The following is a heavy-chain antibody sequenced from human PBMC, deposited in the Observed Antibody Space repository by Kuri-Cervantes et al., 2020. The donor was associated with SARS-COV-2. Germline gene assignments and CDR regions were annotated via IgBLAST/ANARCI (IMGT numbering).Heavy chain of an antibody. J-gene: IGHJ4*02. CDR1: GGSISSYY. Sequence: SETLSLTCTVSGGSISSYYWSWIRQPPGKGLEWIGYIYYSGSTNYNPSLKSRVTISVDTSKNQFSLKLSSVTAADTAVYYCASGGYSGYDTGDYWGQGTLVTVSS. CDR3: ASGGYSGYDTGDY. CDR2: IYYSGST. V-gene: IGHV4-59*12. D-gene: IGHD5-12*01.